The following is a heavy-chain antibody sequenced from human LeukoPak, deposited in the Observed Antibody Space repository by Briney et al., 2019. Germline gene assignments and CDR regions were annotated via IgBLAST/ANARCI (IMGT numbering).Heavy chain of an antibody. D-gene: IGHD3-3*01. CDR2: IYSGGST. V-gene: IGHV3-66*02. Sequence: GGSLRLSCAASGFTVSSNYMSWVRQAPGKGLEWVSVIYSGGSTYYADSVKGRFIISRHNSKNTRYLQMNSLRAEDTAVYYCARATFWSGYQRDSWYMDVWGKGTPVTVSS. CDR3: ARATFWSGYQRDSWYMDV. J-gene: IGHJ6*03. CDR1: GFTVSSNY.